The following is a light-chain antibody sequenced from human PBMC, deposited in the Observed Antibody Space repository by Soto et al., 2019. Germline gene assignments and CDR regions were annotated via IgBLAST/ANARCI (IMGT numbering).Light chain of an antibody. Sequence: EIVLTQSPGTLSLSPGERATLSCRASQSVSSYLAWYQQKPGQAPSLLIYDASNRATGIPARFSGSGSGTDFTLTISSLEPEDFAVYYCQQRSNWPRTFGQGTKVEIK. V-gene: IGKV3-11*01. J-gene: IGKJ1*01. CDR3: QQRSNWPRT. CDR1: QSVSSY. CDR2: DAS.